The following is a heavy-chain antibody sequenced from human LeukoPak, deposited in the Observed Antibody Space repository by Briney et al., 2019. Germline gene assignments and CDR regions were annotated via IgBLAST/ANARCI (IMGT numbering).Heavy chain of an antibody. D-gene: IGHD1-26*01. CDR1: GFTFSSFE. CDR2: ISSSSSYI. V-gene: IGHV3-21*01. J-gene: IGHJ3*02. Sequence: PGGSLRFSCAASGFTFSSFEMNWVRQAPGKGLEWVSSISSSSSYIYYADSVKGRFTISRDNAKNSLYLQMNSLRAEDTAVYYCARALPSPLYSGSYADAFDIWGQGTMVTVSS. CDR3: ARALPSPLYSGSYADAFDI.